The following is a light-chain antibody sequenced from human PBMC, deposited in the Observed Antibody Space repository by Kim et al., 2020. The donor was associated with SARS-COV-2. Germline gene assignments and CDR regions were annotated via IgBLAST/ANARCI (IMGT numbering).Light chain of an antibody. V-gene: IGLV2-14*03. J-gene: IGLJ1*01. CDR3: SSYTSSSTSSTLNV. CDR2: DVR. Sequence: ISCTVTSSGVGGYNCISWYQQHPGKAPKLILYDVRNRPSGVSTRFSGSKSGNTASLTISGLQAEDEADYYCSSYTSSSTSSTLNVFGSGTKVTVL. CDR1: SSGVGGYNC.